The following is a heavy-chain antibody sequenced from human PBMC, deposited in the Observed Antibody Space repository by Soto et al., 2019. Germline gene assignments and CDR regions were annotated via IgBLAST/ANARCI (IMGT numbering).Heavy chain of an antibody. CDR1: GFTFSSYW. Sequence: EVQLVESGGGLVQPGGSLRLSCAASGFTFSSYWMSWVRQAPGKGLEWVANIKQDGSEKYYVDSVKGRFTISRDNAKNSLYLQMNSLRAEDTAVYYCARDGRYGDYYTTFDFYTEDQRGQGTLVTVSS. CDR3: ARDGRYGDYYTTFDFYTEDQ. CDR2: IKQDGSEK. J-gene: IGHJ4*02. V-gene: IGHV3-7*01. D-gene: IGHD4-17*01.